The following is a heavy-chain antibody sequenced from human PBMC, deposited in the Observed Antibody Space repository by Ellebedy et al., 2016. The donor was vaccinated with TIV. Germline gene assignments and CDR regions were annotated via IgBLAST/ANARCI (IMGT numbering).Heavy chain of an antibody. CDR1: GGSFSGYY. Sequence: SETLSLTCAVYGGSFSGYYWSWIRQPPGKGLEWIGEINHSGSTNYNPSLKSRVTISVDTSKNQFSLKLSSVTAADTAVYYCASSFPSSSGGIYYFQHWGQGTLVTVSS. D-gene: IGHD6-13*01. CDR3: ASSFPSSSGGIYYFQH. CDR2: INHSGST. V-gene: IGHV4-34*01. J-gene: IGHJ1*01.